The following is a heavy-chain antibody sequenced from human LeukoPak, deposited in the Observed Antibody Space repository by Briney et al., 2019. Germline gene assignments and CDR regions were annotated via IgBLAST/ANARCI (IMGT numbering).Heavy chain of an antibody. D-gene: IGHD2-21*02. Sequence: ASVKVSCKGSGYTFTSYGISWVRRAPGQGLEWVGWVSGYNGNTNHAQKFQGRVTMTAATSTTTAYMELRSLTSDDTAIYYCARDVVTAIHEYWGQGTQVTVSS. CDR2: VSGYNGNT. J-gene: IGHJ4*02. V-gene: IGHV1-18*01. CDR1: GYTFTSYG. CDR3: ARDVVTAIHEY.